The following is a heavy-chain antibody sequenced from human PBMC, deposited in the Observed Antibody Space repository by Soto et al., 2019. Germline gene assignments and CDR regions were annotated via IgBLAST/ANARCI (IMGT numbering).Heavy chain of an antibody. Sequence: SETLSLTCAVYGGSFSGYYWSWIRQPPGKGLEWIGEINHSGSTNYNPSLKSRVTIDTSKNQFSLKLSSVTAADTAVYYCARESDVFYDFDYWGQGTLVTVSS. CDR1: GGSFSGYY. J-gene: IGHJ4*02. D-gene: IGHD3-10*02. CDR2: INHSGST. V-gene: IGHV4-34*01. CDR3: ARESDVFYDFDY.